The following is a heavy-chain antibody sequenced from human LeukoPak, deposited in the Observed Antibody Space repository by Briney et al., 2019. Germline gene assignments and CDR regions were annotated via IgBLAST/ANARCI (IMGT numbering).Heavy chain of an antibody. V-gene: IGHV1-69*13. Sequence: ASVKVSCKASGGTFSSYAISWVRQAPGQGLEWMGGIIPIFGTANYAQKFQGRVTITADESTSTAYMELSSLRSEDTAVYYCARLRGSTSCYNNCDYWGQGTLVTVSS. CDR3: ARLRGSTSCYNNCDY. CDR1: GGTFSSYA. J-gene: IGHJ4*02. D-gene: IGHD2-2*02. CDR2: IIPIFGTA.